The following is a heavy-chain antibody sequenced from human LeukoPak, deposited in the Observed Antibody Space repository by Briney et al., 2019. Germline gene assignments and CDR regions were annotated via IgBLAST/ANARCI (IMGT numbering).Heavy chain of an antibody. D-gene: IGHD6-19*01. V-gene: IGHV3-7*01. Sequence: GGSLRLSCAASGFTFSNYWMTWVRQAPGKGLEWVANIKQDGSEKHYGDSVKGRFTISRDNAKNSLYLEMNSLRAEDTAVYYCARERSSGWNDCWGRGTLVTVSS. CDR2: IKQDGSEK. J-gene: IGHJ4*02. CDR3: ARERSSGWNDC. CDR1: GFTFSNYW.